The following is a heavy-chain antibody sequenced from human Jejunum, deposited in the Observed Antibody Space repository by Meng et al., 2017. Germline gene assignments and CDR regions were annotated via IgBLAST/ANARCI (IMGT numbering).Heavy chain of an antibody. J-gene: IGHJ4*02. V-gene: IGHV4-4*02. D-gene: IGHD2-21*01. CDR3: ASRPVGIRTYYFDC. CDR2: VFHSGTP. CDR1: GGSMTSTKW. Sequence: QVQLQESGPVRVKPSGTLSLTCAVSGGSMTSTKWWSWVRQTPGKGLEWIGEVFHSGTPNYNPSLMSRLTMSVDKSKNQFSLNLTSVTAADTAVYYCASRPVGIRTYYFDCWGQGTLVTVSS.